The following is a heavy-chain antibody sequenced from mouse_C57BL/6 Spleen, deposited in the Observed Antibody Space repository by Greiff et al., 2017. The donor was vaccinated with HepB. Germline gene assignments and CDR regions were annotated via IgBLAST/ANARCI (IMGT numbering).Heavy chain of an antibody. Sequence: QVQLQQPGAELVRPGSSVKLSCKASGYTFTSYWMHWVKQRPIQGLEWIGNIDPSDSETHYNQKFKDKATLTVDKSSSTAYMQLSSLTSEDSAVYYGARRGITTPYYFDYWGQGTTLTVSS. CDR2: IDPSDSET. V-gene: IGHV1-52*01. D-gene: IGHD2-4*01. J-gene: IGHJ2*01. CDR3: ARRGITTPYYFDY. CDR1: GYTFTSYW.